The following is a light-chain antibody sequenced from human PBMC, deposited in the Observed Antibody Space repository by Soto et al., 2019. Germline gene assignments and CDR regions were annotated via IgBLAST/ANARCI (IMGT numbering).Light chain of an antibody. CDR2: AAS. J-gene: IGKJ3*01. Sequence: IQFTQSPSSLSASVGYRVTITFRSSQGISSYLAWYQQKPGKAPKLLIYAASTLQSGVPSRFSGSGSGTDFTLTISSLQTEDFATYYCKQFNSYPRTFGTGTKVDIK. CDR3: KQFNSYPRT. V-gene: IGKV1-9*01. CDR1: QGISSY.